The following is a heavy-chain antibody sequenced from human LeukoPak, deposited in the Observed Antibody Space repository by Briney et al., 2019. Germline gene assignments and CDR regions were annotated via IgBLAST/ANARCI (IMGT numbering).Heavy chain of an antibody. CDR2: ISISGRST. CDR1: GFAFSSYA. CDR3: AKGITPFHY. Sequence: GGTLRLSCTASGFAFSSYAMSWVRQAPGKGLEWVSGISISGRSTYYADSVKGRFTISRDNSKNTLYLQMNSLRAEDTAVYYCAKGITPFHYWGQGTLVTVSS. D-gene: IGHD5-24*01. J-gene: IGHJ4*02. V-gene: IGHV3-23*01.